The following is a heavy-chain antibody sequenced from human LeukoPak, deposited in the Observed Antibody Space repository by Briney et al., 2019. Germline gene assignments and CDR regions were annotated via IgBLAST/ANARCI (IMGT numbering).Heavy chain of an antibody. J-gene: IGHJ6*03. CDR2: IIPILGIA. CDR3: ARVRFATPYYYMDV. V-gene: IGHV1-69*04. D-gene: IGHD3-3*01. CDR1: GYIFTSYG. Sequence: SVKVSCKASGYIFTSYGISWVRQAPGQGLEWMGRIIPILGIANYAQKFQGRVTITADKSTSTAYMELSSLRSEDTAVYYCARVRFATPYYYMDVWGKGTTVTVSS.